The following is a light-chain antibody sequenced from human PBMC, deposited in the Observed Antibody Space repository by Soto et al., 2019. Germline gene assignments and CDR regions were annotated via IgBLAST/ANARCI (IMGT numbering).Light chain of an antibody. Sequence: EIVMTQSPVTLSVSPGERATLSCRASQSVSSNLAWYQQKPGQAPRLLIYGASTRATGVPARFSGSGSGTEFTLTISSRQSEDFAVYYCQQYNNWPPLTFGGGTKVEIK. CDR3: QQYNNWPPLT. V-gene: IGKV3-15*01. J-gene: IGKJ4*01. CDR2: GAS. CDR1: QSVSSN.